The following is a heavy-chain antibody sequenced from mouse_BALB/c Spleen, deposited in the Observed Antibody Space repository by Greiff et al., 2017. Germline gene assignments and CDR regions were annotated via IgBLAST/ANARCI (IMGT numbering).Heavy chain of an antibody. Sequence: QVHVKQSGPGLVAPSQSLSITCTVSGFSLTSYGVHWVRQPPGKGLEWLGVIWAGGSTNYNSALMSRLSISKDNSKSQVFLKMNSLQTDDTAMYYCARDLTTVVATDAMDYWGQGTSVTVSS. J-gene: IGHJ4*01. CDR1: GFSLTSYG. CDR3: ARDLTTVVATDAMDY. V-gene: IGHV2-9*02. CDR2: IWAGGST. D-gene: IGHD1-1*01.